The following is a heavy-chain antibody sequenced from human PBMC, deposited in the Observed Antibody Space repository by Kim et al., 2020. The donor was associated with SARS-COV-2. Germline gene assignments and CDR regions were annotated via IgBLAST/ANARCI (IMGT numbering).Heavy chain of an antibody. V-gene: IGHV4-34*01. CDR3: ARSYYGSGSQPGP. J-gene: IGHJ5*02. D-gene: IGHD3-10*01. Sequence: YNPSLESRVTISVDTSKNQFCLKLSSVTAADTAVYYCARSYYGSGSQPGPWGQGTLVTVSS.